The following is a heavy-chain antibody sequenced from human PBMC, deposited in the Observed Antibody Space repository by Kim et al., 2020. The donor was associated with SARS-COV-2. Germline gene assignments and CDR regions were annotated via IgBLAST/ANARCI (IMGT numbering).Heavy chain of an antibody. Sequence: GGSLRLSCAASGFTFDDYAMHWVRQAPGKGLEWVSGISWNSGSIGYADSVKGRFTISRDNAKNSLYLQMNSLRAEDTALYYCAKGTYYYDSSGIGGYTYWGQGTLVTVSS. CDR2: ISWNSGSI. D-gene: IGHD3-22*01. CDR3: AKGTYYYDSSGIGGYTY. CDR1: GFTFDDYA. V-gene: IGHV3-9*01. J-gene: IGHJ4*02.